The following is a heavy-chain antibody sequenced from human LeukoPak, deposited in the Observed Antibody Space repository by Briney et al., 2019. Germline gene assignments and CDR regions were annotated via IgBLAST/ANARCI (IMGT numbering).Heavy chain of an antibody. Sequence: SVKVSCKASGGTFSSYAISWVRQAPGQGLEWMGGIIPIFGTANYAQKFQGRVTITADESTSTAYMELSSLRSKDTAVYYCARELPWIRRDGYNLGIWGQGTMVTVSS. D-gene: IGHD5-24*01. CDR1: GGTFSSYA. CDR2: IIPIFGTA. J-gene: IGHJ3*02. V-gene: IGHV1-69*01. CDR3: ARELPWIRRDGYNLGI.